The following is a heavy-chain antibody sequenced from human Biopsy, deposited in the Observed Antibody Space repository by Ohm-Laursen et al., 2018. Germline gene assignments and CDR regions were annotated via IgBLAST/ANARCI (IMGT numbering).Heavy chain of an antibody. CDR2: ISDSGST. CDR1: GGSISSDY. J-gene: IGHJ4*02. D-gene: IGHD2-15*01. V-gene: IGHV4-59*08. CDR3: ARRGSGGRSFDH. Sequence: SDTLSLTCTVSGGSISSDYWSWIRQTPGKGPGWIGDISDSGSTNYKPSLKSRVIISVDTSKNQFSLNLSSVTAADTAVYYCARRGSGGRSFDHWGQGTLVTVSS.